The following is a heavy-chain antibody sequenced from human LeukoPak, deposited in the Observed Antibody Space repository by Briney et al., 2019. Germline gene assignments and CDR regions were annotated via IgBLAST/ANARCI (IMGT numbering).Heavy chain of an antibody. CDR1: GYTFTSYA. CDR2: INAGNGNT. CDR3: ARYVGDYAIFDY. V-gene: IGHV1-3*01. Sequence: ASMTVSCKASGYTFTSYAMHWVRQAPGQRLEWMGWINAGNGNTKYSQKFQGRVTITRDTSASTAYMELSSLRSEDTAVYYCARYVGDYAIFDYWGQGTLVTVSS. D-gene: IGHD4-17*01. J-gene: IGHJ4*02.